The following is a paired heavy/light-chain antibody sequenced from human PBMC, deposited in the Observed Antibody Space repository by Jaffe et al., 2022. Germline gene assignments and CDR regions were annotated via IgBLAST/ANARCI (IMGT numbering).Heavy chain of an antibody. CDR1: GGSISSSNW. Sequence: QVQLQESGPGLVKPSGTLSLTCAVSGGSISSSNWWSWVRQPPGKGLEWIGEIYHSGSTNYNPSLKSRVTISVDKSKNQFSLKLSSVTAADTAVYYCARVGYCSSTSCYAPYYYYMDVWGKGTTVTVSS. J-gene: IGHJ6*03. D-gene: IGHD2-2*01. V-gene: IGHV4-4*02. CDR2: IYHSGST. CDR3: ARVGYCSSTSCYAPYYYYMDV.
Light chain of an antibody. Sequence: EIVLTQSPATLSLSPGERATLSCRASQSVSSYLAWYQQKPGQAPRLLIYDASNRATGIPARFSGSGSGTDFTLTISSLEPEDFAVYYCQQRSNWPEYTFGQGTKLEIK. CDR3: QQRSNWPEYT. CDR2: DAS. CDR1: QSVSSY. V-gene: IGKV3-11*01. J-gene: IGKJ2*01.